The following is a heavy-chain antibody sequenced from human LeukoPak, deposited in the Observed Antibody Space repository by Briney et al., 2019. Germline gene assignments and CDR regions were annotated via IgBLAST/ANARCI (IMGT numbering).Heavy chain of an antibody. V-gene: IGHV3-66*01. CDR2: FYSGGST. CDR3: ARDRSDGMDV. J-gene: IGHJ6*02. Sequence: GGSLKLSCAASGFTVSTNYMSWVRQAPGKGLEWVSVFYSGGSTYYADSVKGRFTISRDNSKNTLYLQMNSLRAEDTAVYYCARDRSDGMDVWGQGTTVTVSS. CDR1: GFTVSTNY.